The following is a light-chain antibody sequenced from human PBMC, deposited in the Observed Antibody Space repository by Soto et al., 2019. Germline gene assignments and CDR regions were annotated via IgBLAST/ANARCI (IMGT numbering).Light chain of an antibody. CDR1: QDIRSD. V-gene: IGKV1-17*01. CDR2: AAS. J-gene: IGKJ4*01. CDR3: EQHNSYPMT. Sequence: DIQMTQPPSSLSASVGDRVTITCRASQDIRSDLGWYHQKPGKPPKLLIYAASSLQSGVPSRFSGSGSGTEFTLTISSLQPEDFAIYYCEQHNSYPMTFGGGTKVEIK.